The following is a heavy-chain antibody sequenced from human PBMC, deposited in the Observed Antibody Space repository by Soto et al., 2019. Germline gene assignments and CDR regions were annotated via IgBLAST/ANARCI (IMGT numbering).Heavy chain of an antibody. CDR2: TYYRSKWYN. J-gene: IGHJ4*02. D-gene: IGHD3-22*01. CDR3: ARDWVDSSGYYSLFDY. CDR1: GDSVSSNSAA. V-gene: IGHV6-1*01. Sequence: SQTLSLTCAISGDSVSSNSAAWNWIRQSPSRGLEWLGRTYYRSKWYNDYAVSVKSRITIDPDTSKNQFSLQMNSLRAEDTAVYYRARDWVDSSGYYSLFDYWGQGTLVTVSS.